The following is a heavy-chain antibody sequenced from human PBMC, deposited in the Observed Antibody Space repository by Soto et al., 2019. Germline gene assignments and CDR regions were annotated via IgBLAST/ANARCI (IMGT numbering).Heavy chain of an antibody. CDR1: GFSLNTIDVA. CDR2: IYWDDDK. D-gene: IGHD1-7*01. J-gene: IGHJ4*02. CDR3: AHKGTEGSFDY. Sequence: PTLVNPTQTLTLTCTFSGFSLNTIDVAVGWIRQPPGKALEWLALIYWDDDKRFSPSLRSRLTITKYTSRNQVVLSMTNVDPVDTATYFCAHKGTEGSFDYWGQGTLVTVSS. V-gene: IGHV2-5*02.